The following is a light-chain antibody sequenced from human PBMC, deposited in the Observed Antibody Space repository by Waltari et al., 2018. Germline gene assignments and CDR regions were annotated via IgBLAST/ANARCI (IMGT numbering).Light chain of an antibody. CDR3: MQGIHFPYT. CDR2: EVS. J-gene: IGKJ2*01. V-gene: IGKV2-29*02. CDR1: QSRLLSDGKTH. Sequence: EIVMTQTPLSLSVTPGQPSSIPCDFGQSRLLSDGKTHLFWHLQKPGQSPQLLMFEVSRRVSGVPDRFSGSGSGTTFTLKISRVEAEDVGVYYCMQGIHFPYTFGQGTKLEIK.